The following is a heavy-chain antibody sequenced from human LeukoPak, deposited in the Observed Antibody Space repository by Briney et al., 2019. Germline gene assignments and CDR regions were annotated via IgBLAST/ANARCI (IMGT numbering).Heavy chain of an antibody. V-gene: IGHV4-59*01. D-gene: IGHD3-9*01. J-gene: IGHJ6*02. CDR2: IYSSGST. CDR1: GGSISSYY. CDR3: ARGVDYDNNYFQYGMDV. Sequence: SETLSLTCTVSGGSISSYYWSWIRQPPGKGLEWIGYIYSSGSTNYNPSLKSRVTMSVDTSKNQFSLKLNSVTAADTAVYYCARGVDYDNNYFQYGMDVWGRGTTVTVSS.